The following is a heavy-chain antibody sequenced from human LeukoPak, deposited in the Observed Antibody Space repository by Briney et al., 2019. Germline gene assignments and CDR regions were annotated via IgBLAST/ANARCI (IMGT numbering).Heavy chain of an antibody. CDR2: ISSSSSYI. CDR3: ARDPRAYSSGWYDYYYYGMDV. CDR1: GFTFSSYS. D-gene: IGHD6-19*01. J-gene: IGHJ6*04. Sequence: PGGSRRLSCAASGFTFSSYSMNWVRQAPGKGLEWVSSISSSSSYIYYADSVKGRFTISRDNAKNSLYLQMNRLRAEDTAVYYCARDPRAYSSGWYDYYYYGMDVWGKGTTVTVSS. V-gene: IGHV3-21*01.